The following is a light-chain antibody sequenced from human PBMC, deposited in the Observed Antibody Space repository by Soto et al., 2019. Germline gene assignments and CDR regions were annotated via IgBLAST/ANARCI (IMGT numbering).Light chain of an antibody. J-gene: IGLJ3*02. CDR2: DVS. CDR1: SSDVGGSDP. CDR3: SSYSGSTVV. Sequence: QSALTQPASVYDSPGQSITISCTGTSSDVGGSDPVSWYQQYPGKAPKLMIYDVSNRPSGVSDRFSGSKSGNTASLTISGLQAEDEADYYCSSYSGSTVVFGGGTKLTVL. V-gene: IGLV2-14*03.